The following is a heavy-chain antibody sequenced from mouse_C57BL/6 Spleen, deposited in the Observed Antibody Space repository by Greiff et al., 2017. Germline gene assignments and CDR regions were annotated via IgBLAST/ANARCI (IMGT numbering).Heavy chain of an antibody. D-gene: IGHD2-3*01. J-gene: IGHJ4*01. CDR2: IYPGDGDT. CDR1: GYAFSSYW. CDR3: ARDGPSYYYAMDY. V-gene: IGHV1-80*01. Sequence: VQGVEPGAELVKPGASVKISCKASGYAFSSYWMNWVKQRPGKGLEWIGQIYPGDGDTNYNGKFKGKATLTADKSSSTAYMQLSSLTSEDSAVYFCARDGPSYYYAMDYWGQGTSVTVSS.